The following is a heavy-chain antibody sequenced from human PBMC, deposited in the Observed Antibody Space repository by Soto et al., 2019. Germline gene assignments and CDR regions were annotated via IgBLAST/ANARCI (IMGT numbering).Heavy chain of an antibody. CDR3: ARDLRGMDV. V-gene: IGHV4-59*01. Sequence: SETLSLTCTVSGGSISSFYWTWIRQPPGKELEWIGYIYSGSTNYNPSLKSRGTISVDTSKNQLSLKLSSVTAADTAVYYCARDLRGMDVWGQGTTVTVSS. CDR1: GGSISSFY. CDR2: IYSGST. J-gene: IGHJ6*02.